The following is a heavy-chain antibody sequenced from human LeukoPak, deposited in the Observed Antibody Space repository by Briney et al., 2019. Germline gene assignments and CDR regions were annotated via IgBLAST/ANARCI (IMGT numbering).Heavy chain of an antibody. CDR1: GYTFTSYA. D-gene: IGHD2-2*01. J-gene: IGHJ6*02. CDR3: ARGQYCSSTSCYYGKDYYYYYGMDV. Sequence: ASVRVSCKASGYTFTSYAMHWVRQAPGQRLEWMGWINAGNGNTKYSQKFQGRVTITRDTSASTAYMELSSLRSEDTAVYYCARGQYCSSTSCYYGKDYYYYYGMDVWGQGTTVTVSS. V-gene: IGHV1-3*01. CDR2: INAGNGNT.